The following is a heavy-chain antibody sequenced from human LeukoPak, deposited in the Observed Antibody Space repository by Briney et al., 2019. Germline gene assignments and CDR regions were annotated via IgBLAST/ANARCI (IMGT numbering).Heavy chain of an antibody. Sequence: GRSLRLSCAASGFTFSSYGMHWVRQAPGKGLEWVSYISSSGSTICYADSVKGRFTISRDNDKNSLYLQMNSLRAEDTAVYYCARVAFYYDSSGYYHDAFDIWGQGTMVTVSS. V-gene: IGHV3-48*04. CDR3: ARVAFYYDSSGYYHDAFDI. CDR1: GFTFSSYG. J-gene: IGHJ3*02. CDR2: ISSSGSTI. D-gene: IGHD3-22*01.